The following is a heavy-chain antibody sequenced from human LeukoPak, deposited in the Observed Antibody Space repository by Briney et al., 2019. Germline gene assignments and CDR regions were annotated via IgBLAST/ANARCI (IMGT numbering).Heavy chain of an antibody. Sequence: GGSLRLSCAASGFSFDDYAMHWVRQAPGKGLEWVSGISWNSDSIGYADSVKGRFTISRDNARNSLYLQLNSLRAEDTAFYYCAANRGGGNWFDPWAREPWSPSPQ. V-gene: IGHV3-9*01. CDR1: GFSFDDYA. D-gene: IGHD2/OR15-2a*01. CDR2: ISWNSDSI. CDR3: AANRGGGNWFDP. J-gene: IGHJ5*02.